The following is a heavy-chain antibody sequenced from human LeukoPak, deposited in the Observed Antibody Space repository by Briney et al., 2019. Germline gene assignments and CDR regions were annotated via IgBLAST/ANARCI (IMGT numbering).Heavy chain of an antibody. V-gene: IGHV3-7*04. CDR3: VRGITFAY. D-gene: IGHD1-14*01. J-gene: IGHJ4*02. CDR2: INQDGSKK. CDR1: GFTFSNYR. Sequence: GGSLRLSCAASGFTFSNYRMNWVRQAPGRGLEWVTNINQDGSKKIYVDSVKGRFTISRDNAKNSLYLQMDSLRAEDTAVYYCVRGITFAYWGQGTQVTVSS.